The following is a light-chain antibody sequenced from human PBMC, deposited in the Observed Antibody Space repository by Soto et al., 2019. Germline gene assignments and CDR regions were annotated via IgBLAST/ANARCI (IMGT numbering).Light chain of an antibody. CDR1: DIGSKS. J-gene: IGLJ1*01. CDR3: QVWDGSSGHWYV. CDR2: KDG. Sequence: SYELTQPPSVSVAPGQTARITCGGNDIGSKSVHWYQQKPGQAPVLVVYKDGDRPSGIPERFSGSNSGNTATLTISRVEAGDEADYYCQVWDGSSGHWYVFGAGTQLTVL. V-gene: IGLV3-21*02.